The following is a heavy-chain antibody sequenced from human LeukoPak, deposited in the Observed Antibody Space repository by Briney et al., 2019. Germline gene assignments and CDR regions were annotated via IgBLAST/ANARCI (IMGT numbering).Heavy chain of an antibody. J-gene: IGHJ4*02. CDR1: GGSISSGGYY. D-gene: IGHD3-22*01. V-gene: IGHV4-31*03. CDR3: ARYLLYDSSFEN. Sequence: PSETLSLTCTVSGGSISSGGYYWSWIRQHPGKGLEWIGYIYYSGSTYYNPSLKSRVTISVDTSKNQFSLKLSSVTAADTAVYYCARYLLYDSSFENWGQGTLVTVSS. CDR2: IYYSGST.